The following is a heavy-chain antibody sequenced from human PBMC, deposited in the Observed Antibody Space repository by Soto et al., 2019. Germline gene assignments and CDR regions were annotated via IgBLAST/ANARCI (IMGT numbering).Heavy chain of an antibody. CDR2: MNPNSGNT. D-gene: IGHD2-15*01. J-gene: IGHJ6*03. V-gene: IGHV1-8*01. CDR3: ARRVVAATAYYYYYYMDV. Sequence: GASVKVSCKASGYTFTSYDSNWVRQATGQGLEWMGWMNPNSGNTGYAQKFQGRVTMTRNTSISTAYMELSSLRSEDTAVYYCARRVVAATAYYYYYYMDVWGKGTTVTVSS. CDR1: GYTFTSYD.